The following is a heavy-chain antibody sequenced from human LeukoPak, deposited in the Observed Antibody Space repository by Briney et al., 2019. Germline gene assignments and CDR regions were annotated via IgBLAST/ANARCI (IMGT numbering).Heavy chain of an antibody. V-gene: IGHV3-30-3*01. CDR2: ISYDGSNK. D-gene: IGHD1-26*01. Sequence: SGGSLRLSCAVSGFRVTNYYMSWVRQAPGKGLEWVAVISYDGSNKYYADSEKGRFTISRDNSKNTLYLQMNSLRAEDTAVYYCARESGSYSYYFDYWGQGTLVTVSS. CDR1: GFRVTNYY. CDR3: ARESGSYSYYFDY. J-gene: IGHJ4*02.